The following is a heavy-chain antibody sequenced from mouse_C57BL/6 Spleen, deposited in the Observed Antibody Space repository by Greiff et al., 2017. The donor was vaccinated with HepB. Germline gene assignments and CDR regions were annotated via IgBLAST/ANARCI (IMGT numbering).Heavy chain of an antibody. J-gene: IGHJ2*01. Sequence: VQLKQPGAELVKPGASVKLSCKASGYTFTSYWMHWVKQRPGRGLEWIGRIDPNSGGTKYNEKFKSKATLTVDKPSSTAYMQLSSLTSEDSAVYYCARGRYGSSTGDYLDDWGQGTTLTVSS. CDR3: ARGRYGSSTGDYLDD. CDR2: IDPNSGGT. V-gene: IGHV1-72*01. CDR1: GYTFTSYW. D-gene: IGHD1-1*01.